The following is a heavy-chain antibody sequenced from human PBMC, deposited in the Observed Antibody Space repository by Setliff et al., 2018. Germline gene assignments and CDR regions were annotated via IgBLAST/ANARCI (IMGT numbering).Heavy chain of an antibody. Sequence: SETLSLTCTVSGASVRSHYWSWIRQPPGKGLEWIGFIFYSGETKSNPSLKSRVTMSVDTSKNQFSLKLSSVTAADTAVYYCARLPGYCNGGNCYGYYTFDIWGQGTMVTVSS. CDR3: ARLPGYCNGGNCYGYYTFDI. CDR1: GASVRSHY. V-gene: IGHV4-59*08. CDR2: IFYSGET. J-gene: IGHJ3*02. D-gene: IGHD2-15*01.